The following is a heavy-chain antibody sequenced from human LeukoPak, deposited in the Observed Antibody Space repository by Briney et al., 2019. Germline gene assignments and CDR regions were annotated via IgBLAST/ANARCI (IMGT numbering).Heavy chain of an antibody. Sequence: PGGSLRLSCAASGFTFSSYWMSWVRQAPGRGLEWVGRIRSKAAGGTTEYAAPVKGRFTISRDDSKNTLYLQMNSLITDDTAVYYCARERIYYGSGGDLTDARLFYYYGMDVWGQGTTVTVSS. D-gene: IGHD3-10*01. J-gene: IGHJ6*02. CDR1: GFTFSSYW. V-gene: IGHV3-15*01. CDR3: ARERIYYGSGGDLTDARLFYYYGMDV. CDR2: IRSKAAGGTT.